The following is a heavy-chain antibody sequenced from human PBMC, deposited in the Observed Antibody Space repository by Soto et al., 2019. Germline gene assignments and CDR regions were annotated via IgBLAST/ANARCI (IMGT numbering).Heavy chain of an antibody. D-gene: IGHD3-3*01. Sequence: NPSETLSLTCEVYGGSFSGYYWTWIRQPPGKGLEWIAEINHSGSTNYNPSLTSRVTISLDTSKNHFSLKLSSVTAADTAVYYCARGAVYRDVGVAHALDVWGQGTTVTVSS. CDR3: ARGAVYRDVGVAHALDV. CDR2: INHSGST. V-gene: IGHV4-34*01. J-gene: IGHJ6*02. CDR1: GGSFSGYY.